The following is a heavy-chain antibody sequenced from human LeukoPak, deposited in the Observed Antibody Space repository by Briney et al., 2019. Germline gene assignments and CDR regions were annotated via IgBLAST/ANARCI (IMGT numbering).Heavy chain of an antibody. CDR3: ARPALPRYCSGGSCGFDP. D-gene: IGHD2-15*01. V-gene: IGHV1-3*01. CDR2: INAGNGNT. Sequence: ASVKVSCKASGYTFTSYAMHWVRQAPGQRLEWMGWINAGNGNTKYSQKFQGRVTITRDTSASTAYMEPSSLRSEDTAVYYCARPALPRYCSGGSCGFDPWGQGTLVTVSS. J-gene: IGHJ5*02. CDR1: GYTFTSYA.